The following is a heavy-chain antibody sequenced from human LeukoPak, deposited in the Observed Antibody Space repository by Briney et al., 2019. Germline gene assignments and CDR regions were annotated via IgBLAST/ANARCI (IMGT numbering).Heavy chain of an antibody. CDR2: IKIDGRTT. D-gene: IGHD1-26*01. J-gene: IGHJ4*02. CDR1: GFTFSSNW. V-gene: IGHV3-74*01. CDR3: AAMAWG. Sequence: GRSLRLSWAASGFTFSSNWMRWVRQAAGKGLVWVSCIKIDGRTTDYADSVGGRFTISRDNAKNTVYLQMNSLRAEDTAVYDCAAMAWGWGQGTLVTVSS.